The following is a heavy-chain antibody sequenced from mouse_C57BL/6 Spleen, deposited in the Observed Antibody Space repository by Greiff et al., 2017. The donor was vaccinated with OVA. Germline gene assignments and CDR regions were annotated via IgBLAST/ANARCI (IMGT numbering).Heavy chain of an antibody. Sequence: EVQLVESGPGMVKPSQSLSLTCTVTGYSITSGYDWHWIRHFPGNKLEWMGYISYSGSTNSNPSLKSRISITHDTSKNHFFLKLNSVTTEDTATYYCARGYGYFYWYFDVWGTGTTVTVSS. CDR3: ARGYGYFYWYFDV. CDR1: GYSITSGYD. CDR2: ISYSGST. D-gene: IGHD2-2*01. J-gene: IGHJ1*03. V-gene: IGHV3-1*01.